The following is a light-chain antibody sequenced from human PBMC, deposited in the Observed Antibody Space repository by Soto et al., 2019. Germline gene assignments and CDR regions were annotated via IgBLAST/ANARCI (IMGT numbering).Light chain of an antibody. V-gene: IGKV3-15*01. CDR3: QQYNNWPQT. Sequence: ETMMTQYPDTLSVSLGERATLSCRASQSLRSSLAWYQQKPGQAPRLLIYDASTRATGIPARFSGSGSGTDFTLTISGLQSEDFAVYYCQQYNNWPQTFGQGTNVDVK. CDR1: QSLRSS. CDR2: DAS. J-gene: IGKJ1*01.